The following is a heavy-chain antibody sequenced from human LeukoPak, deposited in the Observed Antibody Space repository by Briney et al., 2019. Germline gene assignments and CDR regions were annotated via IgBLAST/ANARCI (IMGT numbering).Heavy chain of an antibody. CDR3: ARSAGIAVAGTGYMYV. Sequence: PSETLSLTCTVSGGSISSSSYYWGWIRQPPGKGLEWIGSIYYSGSTYYNPSLKSRVTISVDTSKNQFSLKLSSVTAADTAVYYCARSAGIAVAGTGYMYVWGKGTTVTVSS. V-gene: IGHV4-39*01. J-gene: IGHJ6*03. CDR1: GGSISSSSYY. CDR2: IYYSGST. D-gene: IGHD6-19*01.